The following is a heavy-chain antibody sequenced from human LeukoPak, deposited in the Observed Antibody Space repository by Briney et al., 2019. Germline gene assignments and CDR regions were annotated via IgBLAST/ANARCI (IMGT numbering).Heavy chain of an antibody. D-gene: IGHD4-17*01. CDR2: IIPIFGTA. CDR3: ARDETYGAPGDI. CDR1: GGTFSSYA. J-gene: IGHJ3*02. V-gene: IGHV1-69*06. Sequence: SVKVSCKASGGTFSSYAISWVRQAPGQGLEWMGRIIPIFGTANYAQKFQGRVTITADKSTSTAYMELSSLRSGDTAVYYCARDETYGAPGDIWGQGTMVTVSS.